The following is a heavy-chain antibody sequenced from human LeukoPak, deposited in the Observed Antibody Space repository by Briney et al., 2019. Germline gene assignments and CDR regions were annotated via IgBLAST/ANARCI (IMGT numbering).Heavy chain of an antibody. Sequence: PGVSRRLSCSASGFTFSTYVMHSVRQAQGQGLMWVSRISHDGTDTSYADSVKGRFTISRDNAKNTLYLQMNSLRADDTAVYYCARDVNLLFFDVWGRGTLVTVSS. V-gene: IGHV3-74*01. CDR1: GFTFSTYV. CDR2: ISHDGTDT. D-gene: IGHD2/OR15-2a*01. J-gene: IGHJ2*01. CDR3: ARDVNLLFFDV.